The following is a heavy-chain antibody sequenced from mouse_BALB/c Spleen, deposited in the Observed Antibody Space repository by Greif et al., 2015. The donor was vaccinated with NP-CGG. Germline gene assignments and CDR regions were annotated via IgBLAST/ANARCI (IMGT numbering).Heavy chain of an antibody. V-gene: IGHV14-3*02. CDR1: GFNIKDTY. CDR3: ARDYAMDY. CDR2: IDPANGNT. Sequence: EVQLQESGAELVKPGASVKLSCTASGFNIKDTYMHWVKQRPEQGLEWIGRIDPANGNTKYDPKFQGKATITADTSPNTAYLQLSSLTSEDTAVYYCARDYAMDYWGQGTSVTVSS. J-gene: IGHJ4*01.